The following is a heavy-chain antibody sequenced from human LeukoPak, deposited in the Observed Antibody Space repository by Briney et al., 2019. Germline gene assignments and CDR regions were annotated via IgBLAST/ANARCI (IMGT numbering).Heavy chain of an antibody. V-gene: IGHV3-48*04. CDR3: ARDQGYNWNYLDY. J-gene: IGHJ4*02. D-gene: IGHD1-20*01. Sequence: GGSLRLSCAASGFTFSSYSMNWVRQAPGRGLEWVSYISSSSSTIYYADSVKGRFTISRDNAKNSLYLQMNSLRAEDTAVYYCARDQGYNWNYLDYWGQGTLVTVSS. CDR2: ISSSSSTI. CDR1: GFTFSSYS.